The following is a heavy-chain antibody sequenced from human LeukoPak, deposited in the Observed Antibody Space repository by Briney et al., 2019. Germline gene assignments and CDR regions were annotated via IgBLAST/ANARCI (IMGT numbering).Heavy chain of an antibody. V-gene: IGHV4-61*02. CDR3: ARDGTYYYDSSGYYYQYNWFDP. Sequence: SETLSLTCTVSGGSISSGSYYWSWMRQPAGKGLEWIGRIYTSGSTNYNPSLKSRVTISVDTSKNQFSLKLSPVTAADTAVYYCARDGTYYYDSSGYYYQYNWFDPWGQGTLVTVSS. D-gene: IGHD3-22*01. CDR2: IYTSGST. CDR1: GGSISSGSYY. J-gene: IGHJ5*02.